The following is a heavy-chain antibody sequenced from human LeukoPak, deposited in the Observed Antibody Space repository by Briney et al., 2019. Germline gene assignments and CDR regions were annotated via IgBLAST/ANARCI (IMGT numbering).Heavy chain of an antibody. CDR3: VKDDGWVQYAN. CDR2: ISGTGGGT. V-gene: IGHV3-23*01. CDR1: GFTFSSYA. Sequence: GGSLRLSCAASGFTFSSYAMSWVRQAPGKGLEWVSAISGTGGGTYYADSVKGRFTISRDNSKSTLYLQVNSLRAEDTAVYYCVKDDGWVQYANWGQGTLVTVSS. J-gene: IGHJ1*01. D-gene: IGHD5-24*01.